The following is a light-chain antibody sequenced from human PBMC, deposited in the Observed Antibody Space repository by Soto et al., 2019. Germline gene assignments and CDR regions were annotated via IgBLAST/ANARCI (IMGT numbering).Light chain of an antibody. V-gene: IGLV1-51*01. CDR2: DTD. CDR3: ATWDSSLSAGV. J-gene: IGLJ3*02. Sequence: QSVLTQPPSVSAAPGQKVTMSCSGSSSNIGNNYVSWYQQLPGTAPKLLIYDTDKRPSGIPDRFSGSKSGTSATLGITGLQTGDEADYYCATWDSSLSAGVFGGGTKLTVL. CDR1: SSNIGNNY.